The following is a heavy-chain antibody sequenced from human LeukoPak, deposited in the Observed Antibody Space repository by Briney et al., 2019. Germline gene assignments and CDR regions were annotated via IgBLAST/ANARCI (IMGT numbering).Heavy chain of an antibody. CDR3: ARGRGGIAAALTLDY. D-gene: IGHD6-13*01. J-gene: IGHJ4*02. CDR1: GFTVSSNY. Sequence: GGSLRLSCAASGFTVSSNYMSWVRQAPGKGLEWVSVIYSGGSTYYADSVKGRFTIFRDNSKNTLYLQMNSLRAEDTAVYYCARGRGGIAAALTLDYWGQGTLVTVSS. CDR2: IYSGGST. V-gene: IGHV3-53*01.